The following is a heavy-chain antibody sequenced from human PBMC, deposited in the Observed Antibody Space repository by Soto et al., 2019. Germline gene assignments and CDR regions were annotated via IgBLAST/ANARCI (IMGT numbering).Heavy chain of an antibody. CDR1: GYTFTSYA. CDR3: ARDLGVGAASDY. J-gene: IGHJ4*02. CDR2: INAGNGNT. V-gene: IGHV1-3*01. Sequence: QVQLVQSGAEVKKPGASVKVSCKASGYTFTSYAMHWVRQAPGQRLEGMGWINAGNGNTKYSKKFQGRVTITRDTSASTAYMELSSLRSEDTAVYYCARDLGVGAASDYWGQGTLVTVSS. D-gene: IGHD1-26*01.